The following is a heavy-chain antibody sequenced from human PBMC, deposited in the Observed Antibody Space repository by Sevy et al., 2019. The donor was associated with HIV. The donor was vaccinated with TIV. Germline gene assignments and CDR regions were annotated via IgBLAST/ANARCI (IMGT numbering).Heavy chain of an antibody. CDR3: ARDSGGEWEHSNWFDP. J-gene: IGHJ5*02. CDR2: IKQDGSEK. V-gene: IGHV3-7*01. D-gene: IGHD1-26*01. CDR1: GFTFSSYW. Sequence: GGSLRLSCAASGFTFSSYWMSWVRQAPGKGLEWVANIKQDGSEKYYVDSVKGRFTISRDNAKNSLYLQMNSLRAEDTAVYYCARDSGGEWEHSNWFDPWGQGTLVTVSS.